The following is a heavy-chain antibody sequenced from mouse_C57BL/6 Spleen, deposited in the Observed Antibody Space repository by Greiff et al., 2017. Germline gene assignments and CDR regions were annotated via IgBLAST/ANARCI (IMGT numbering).Heavy chain of an antibody. V-gene: IGHV1-52*01. CDR1: GYTFTSYW. CDR3: ARFDYDGFAY. D-gene: IGHD2-4*01. Sequence: QVHVKQPGAELVRPGSSVKLSCKASGYTFTSYWMHWVKQRPIQGLEWIGNIDPSDSETHYNQKFKDKATLTVDKSSSTAYMQLSSLTSEDSAVYYCARFDYDGFAYWGQGTLVTVSA. CDR2: IDPSDSET. J-gene: IGHJ3*01.